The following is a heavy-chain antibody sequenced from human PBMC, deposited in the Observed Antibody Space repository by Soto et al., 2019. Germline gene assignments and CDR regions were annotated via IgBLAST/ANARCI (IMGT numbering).Heavy chain of an antibody. D-gene: IGHD1-1*01. V-gene: IGHV1-2*02. CDR2: INPNTGDT. CDR3: ARGIPGTQATKREFDY. Sequence: QAQLVQSGAEVKKPGASVKVSCKASGYTFSDFFIHWVRQAPGQGLEWMGWINPNTGDTNCAQKFQGRVTLTRDTSISTAYMELRRLRSDDTAIYYCARGIPGTQATKREFDYWGQGTLVTASS. J-gene: IGHJ4*02. CDR1: GYTFSDFF.